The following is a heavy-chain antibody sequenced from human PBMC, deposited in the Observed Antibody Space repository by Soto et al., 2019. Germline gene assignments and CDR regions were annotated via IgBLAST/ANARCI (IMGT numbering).Heavy chain of an antibody. CDR1: GFHFSSYG. V-gene: IGHV3-23*01. D-gene: IGHD3-3*01. Sequence: GSSLGLSCEASGFHFSSYGIHWVRQGTGKGLEWVSAISGSGGSTYYADSVKGLFTISRDNSKNTLYLQMNSLRAEDTAVYYCAKDPLTIFGVASAEYFQHWGQGTLVTVSS. CDR3: AKDPLTIFGVASAEYFQH. CDR2: ISGSGGST. J-gene: IGHJ1*01.